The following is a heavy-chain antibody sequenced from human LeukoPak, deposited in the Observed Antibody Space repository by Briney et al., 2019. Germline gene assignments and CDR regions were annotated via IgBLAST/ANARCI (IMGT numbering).Heavy chain of an antibody. D-gene: IGHD2-15*01. CDR3: ASDVIGYCSGGSCYFGY. J-gene: IGHJ4*02. CDR2: ISSSSSYI. CDR1: GFTFSSYS. V-gene: IGHV3-21*01. Sequence: GGSLRLSCAASGFTFSSYSMNWVRQAPGKGLEWVSSISSSSSYIYYAGSVKGRFTISRDNAKNSLYLQMNSLRAEDTAVYYCASDVIGYCSGGSCYFGYWGQGTLVTVSS.